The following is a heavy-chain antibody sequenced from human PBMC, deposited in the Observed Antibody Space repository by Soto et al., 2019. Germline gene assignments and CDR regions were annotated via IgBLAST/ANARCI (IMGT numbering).Heavy chain of an antibody. D-gene: IGHD3-10*01. CDR3: ESPRGTLYYGSGSYVFDY. V-gene: IGHV1-69*13. CDR2: IIPIFCTA. J-gene: IGHJ4*02. Sequence: SXKVSFKASGGTXNSYAIRLVRQAPGQGLEWMGGIIPIFCTANYAQKFQGRVTITADESTSTAYMELSSLRSEDTAVYYCESPRGTLYYGSGSYVFDYWGQGTLVTVSS. CDR1: GGTXNSYA.